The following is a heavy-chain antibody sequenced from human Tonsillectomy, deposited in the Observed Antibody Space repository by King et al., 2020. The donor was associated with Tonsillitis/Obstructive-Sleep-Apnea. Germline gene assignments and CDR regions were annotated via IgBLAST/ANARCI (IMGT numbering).Heavy chain of an antibody. Sequence: VQLVESGGGVVQPGTSLRLSCAASGFTISDYAMHWVRQAPDKGLEWVAIISYDESKDYYADSVKGRFTLSRDTSRNTLYLQMNKLRSEDTAVYYCARGPNQGAYSYADCWGQGTLVAVSS. CDR1: GFTISDYA. CDR3: ARGPNQGAYSYADC. J-gene: IGHJ4*02. V-gene: IGHV3-30*04. CDR2: ISYDESKD. D-gene: IGHD5-18*01.